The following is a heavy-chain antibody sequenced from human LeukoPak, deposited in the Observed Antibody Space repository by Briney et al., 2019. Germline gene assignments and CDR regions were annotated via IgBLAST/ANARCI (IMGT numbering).Heavy chain of an antibody. V-gene: IGHV4-61*02. D-gene: IGHD3-3*01. J-gene: IGHJ4*02. CDR1: GGSISSGSYY. CDR3: ARCDFWSGYYDY. CDR2: IYTSGST. Sequence: SETLSLTCTVSGGSISSGSYYWSWIRQPAGKGLEWIGRIYTSGSTNYNPSLKSRVTISVDTSKNQFSLKLSSVTAADTAMYYCARCDFWSGYYDYWGQGTLVTVSS.